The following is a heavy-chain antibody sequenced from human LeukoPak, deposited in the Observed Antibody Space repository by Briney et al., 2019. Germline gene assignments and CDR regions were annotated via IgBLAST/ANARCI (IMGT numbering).Heavy chain of an antibody. CDR3: AKEGAGSYYYDSSGYYPFSY. J-gene: IGHJ4*02. CDR2: IRYDGSNK. V-gene: IGHV3-30*02. D-gene: IGHD3-22*01. Sequence: GGSLRLSCAASGFTFSSYGMHWVRQAPGKGLEWVAFIRYDGSNKYYADSVKGRFTISRDNSKNTLYLQMNSLRAEDTAVYYCAKEGAGSYYYDSSGYYPFSYWGQGTLVTVSS. CDR1: GFTFSSYG.